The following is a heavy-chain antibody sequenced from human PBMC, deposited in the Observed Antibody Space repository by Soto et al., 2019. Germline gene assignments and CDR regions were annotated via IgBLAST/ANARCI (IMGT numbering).Heavy chain of an antibody. V-gene: IGHV1-18*04. Sequence: PGASVKVSCKASGYTFTSYGISWVRQAPGQGLEWMGWISAYNGNTNYAQKLQGRVTMTTDTSTSTAYMELRSLRSDDTAVYYCARDSEIVVVPAASTYYYYYYGMDVWGQGTTVTVSS. CDR3: ARDSEIVVVPAASTYYYYYYGMDV. J-gene: IGHJ6*02. CDR2: ISAYNGNT. D-gene: IGHD2-2*01. CDR1: GYTFTSYG.